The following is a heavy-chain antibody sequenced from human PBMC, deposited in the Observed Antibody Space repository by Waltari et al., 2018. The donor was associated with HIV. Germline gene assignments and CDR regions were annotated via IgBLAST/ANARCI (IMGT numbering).Heavy chain of an antibody. J-gene: IGHJ4*03. D-gene: IGHD2-8*01. CDR2: IIPILVMA. CDR3: AAECPNGVCRMDY. Sequence: QVQLVQSGAEVKKPGSSVKVSCKASGGTFSSYAIGWVRQAPGQGLVWMGRIIPILVMANSEQKFQGRITITADNSTIRAYMGLSSLRSEDTAVYYCAAECPNGVCRMDYWVLGPL. CDR1: GGTFSSYA. V-gene: IGHV1-69*04.